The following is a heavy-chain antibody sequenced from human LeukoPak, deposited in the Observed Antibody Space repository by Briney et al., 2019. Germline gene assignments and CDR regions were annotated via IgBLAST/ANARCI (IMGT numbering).Heavy chain of an antibody. D-gene: IGHD3-10*01. CDR3: ASHYYYGAGSYYNRWSDP. CDR2: MDYTGSA. V-gene: IGHV4-39*01. CDR1: GGSINSSNYY. Sequence: SETLSLTCTVSGGSINSSNYYWGWIRQPPGKGLECIGTMDYTGSAYYNPSLKSRVTVSVDTSKNQFSLKLSSVTAADTALYYCASHYYYGAGSYYNRWSDPWGQGTLVTVSS. J-gene: IGHJ5*02.